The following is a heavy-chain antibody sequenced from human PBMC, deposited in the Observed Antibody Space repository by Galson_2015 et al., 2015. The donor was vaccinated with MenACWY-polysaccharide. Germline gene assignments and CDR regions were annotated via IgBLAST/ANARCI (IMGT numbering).Heavy chain of an antibody. CDR3: AKDIFGVTGRYFDY. V-gene: IGHV3-9*01. CDR2: ISWNGGSI. Sequence: SLRLSCAASGFSFGDYAMHWVRQAPGKGLEWVSGISWNGGSIGYADSVKGRFTISRDNAKNSLYLQMNSLRAEDTAIYYCAKDIFGVTGRYFDYWGQGTLVTVSS. CDR1: GFSFGDYA. D-gene: IGHD3-3*01. J-gene: IGHJ4*02.